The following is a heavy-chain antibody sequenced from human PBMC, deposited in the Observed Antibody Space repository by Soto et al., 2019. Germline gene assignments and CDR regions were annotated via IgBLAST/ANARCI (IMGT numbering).Heavy chain of an antibody. CDR2: IYYSGST. J-gene: IGHJ4*02. D-gene: IGHD5-12*01. Sequence: SETLSLTCTVSGGSISSYYLSWIRQPPGKGLEWIGYIYYSGSTNYNPSLKSRVTISVDTSKNQFSLKLSSVTAADTAVYYCAREARRRDGYNFVDYWGQGTLVTVSS. V-gene: IGHV4-59*01. CDR3: AREARRRDGYNFVDY. CDR1: GGSISSYY.